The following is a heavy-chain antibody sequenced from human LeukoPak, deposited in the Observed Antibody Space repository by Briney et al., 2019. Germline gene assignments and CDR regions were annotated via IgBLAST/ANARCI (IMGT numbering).Heavy chain of an antibody. D-gene: IGHD3-16*02. CDR2: IESKTDDETT. CDR1: GFSFSNDW. V-gene: IGHV3-15*04. Sequence: PGGSLRLSCAASGFSFSNDWMSWVRQAPGKGLEGVGRIESKTDDETTDYAAPVQGRFTISRDDSENTLYLQMNSLTTEDTAVYYCTIDYDYGWGSYRLGYWGQGTLVTVSS. CDR3: TIDYDYGWGSYRLGY. J-gene: IGHJ4*02.